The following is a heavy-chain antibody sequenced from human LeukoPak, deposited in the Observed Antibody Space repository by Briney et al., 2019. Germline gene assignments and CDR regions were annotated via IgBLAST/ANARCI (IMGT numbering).Heavy chain of an antibody. CDR2: IYPGDSDT. J-gene: IGHJ5*02. V-gene: IGHV5-51*01. D-gene: IGHD3-10*01. CDR1: GYSFTSYW. CDR3: ARLGPLLLWFGQLGTYWFDP. Sequence: GGSLKISCKGSGYSFTSYWIGWVRQMPGKGLEWMGIIYPGDSDTRYSPSFQGQVTISADKSISTAYLQWSSLKASDTAMYYCARLGPLLLWFGQLGTYWFDPWGQGTLVTVSS.